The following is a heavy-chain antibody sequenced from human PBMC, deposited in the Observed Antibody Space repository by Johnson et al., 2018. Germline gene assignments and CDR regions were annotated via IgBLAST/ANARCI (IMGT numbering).Heavy chain of an antibody. J-gene: IGHJ6*03. Sequence: VQLVQSGGCVVRPGGSLRLSCVASGFSFDDYGMIWVRQAPAKGLEWVSGLNWNGGRTGYTDSVKGRFTISRANSKNTLYLQTHRLTAEDTAVYYCAKEPNNYYYYHKGVWGKGTTVTVPS. CDR3: AKEPNNYYYYHKGV. CDR2: LNWNGGRT. V-gene: IGHV3-20*04. D-gene: IGHD1/OR15-1a*01. CDR1: GFSFDDYG.